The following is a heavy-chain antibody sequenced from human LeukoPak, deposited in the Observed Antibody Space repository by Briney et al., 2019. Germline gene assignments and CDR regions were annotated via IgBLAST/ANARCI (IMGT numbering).Heavy chain of an antibody. CDR2: MNPNSGNT. CDR3: PRAYYDSSGYYSNRFDP. J-gene: IGHJ5*02. V-gene: IGHV1-8*01. D-gene: IGHD3-22*01. Sequence: GASVKVSCKASGYTFTSYDINWVRQATGQGLEWMGWMNPNSGNTGYAQKVQGRLTMTRNTSISTAYMELSSLSSKYTAGYYCPRAYYDSSGYYSNRFDPWGQGTLFTVSS. CDR1: GYTFTSYD.